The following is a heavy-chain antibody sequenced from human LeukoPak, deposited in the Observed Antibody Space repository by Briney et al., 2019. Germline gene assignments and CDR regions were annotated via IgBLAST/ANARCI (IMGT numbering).Heavy chain of an antibody. Sequence: PGGSLRLSCAASGFTFSSYGMHWVRQAPGKGLEWVAVIWYDGSNKYYADSVKGRFTISRDNSKNTLYLQMNSLRAEDTAVYYCARNHDYGGVDYFDYWGQGTLVTVSS. CDR3: ARNHDYGGVDYFDY. CDR1: GFTFSSYG. V-gene: IGHV3-33*08. J-gene: IGHJ4*02. CDR2: IWYDGSNK. D-gene: IGHD4-17*01.